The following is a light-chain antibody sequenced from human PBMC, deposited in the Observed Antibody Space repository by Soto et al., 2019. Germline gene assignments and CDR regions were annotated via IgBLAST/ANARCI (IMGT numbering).Light chain of an antibody. CDR1: SGHSSYA. Sequence: HPVLTRSPSASASLGASVKLTCTLSSGHSSYAIAWHQQQPEKGPRYLMKLNSDGSHSKGDGIPDRFSGSSSGAERYLTISSLQSEDEADYYCQTWGTGIQVFGGGTKLTVL. CDR3: QTWGTGIQV. V-gene: IGLV4-69*01. CDR2: LNSDGSH. J-gene: IGLJ2*01.